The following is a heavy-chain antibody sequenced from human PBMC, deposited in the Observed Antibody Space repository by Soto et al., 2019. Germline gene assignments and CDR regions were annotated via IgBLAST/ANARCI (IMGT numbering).Heavy chain of an antibody. J-gene: IGHJ6*03. CDR1: YNSAGYW. D-gene: IGHD3-3*01. CDR2: IYPSDSDT. V-gene: IGHV5-51*01. Sequence: YNSAGYWSARVSNMPGKGLELMGIIYPSDSDTRYRLSVKGHVTISAEKFFSSAQLQWSSMRAWDIAMYYCARIGVSTPTFAFWRNGTPVTVS. CDR3: ARIGVSTPTFAF.